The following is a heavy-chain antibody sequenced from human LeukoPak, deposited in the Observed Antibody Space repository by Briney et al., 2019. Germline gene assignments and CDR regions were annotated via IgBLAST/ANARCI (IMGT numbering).Heavy chain of an antibody. V-gene: IGHV3-23*01. D-gene: IGHD5/OR15-5a*01. J-gene: IGHJ6*02. CDR1: VFTFSSYA. CDR2: ISGSGGST. Sequence: PGGSLRLCCAASVFTFSSYAMNWVRQAPGKVLEWVSAISGSGGSTYYADSVKGRFTISRDNSKNTLYLQMNSLRAEDTAVYYCSTVRGVYYYYGMDVWGQGTTVTVSS. CDR3: STVRGVYYYYGMDV.